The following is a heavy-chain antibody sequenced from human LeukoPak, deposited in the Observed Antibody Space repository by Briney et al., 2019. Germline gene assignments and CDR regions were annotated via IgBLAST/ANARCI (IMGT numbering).Heavy chain of an antibody. V-gene: IGHV1-18*01. CDR2: ISAYNGNT. CDR3: ARDDGALHHYDSNPLDY. CDR1: GYTFTIYG. D-gene: IGHD3-22*01. J-gene: IGHJ4*02. Sequence: VASVKVSCKASGYTFTIYGISWVRQAPGQGLEWMGWISAYNGNTNYAQKLQGRVTMTTDTSTSTAYMELRSLRSDDTAVYYCARDDGALHHYDSNPLDYWGQGTLVTPSS.